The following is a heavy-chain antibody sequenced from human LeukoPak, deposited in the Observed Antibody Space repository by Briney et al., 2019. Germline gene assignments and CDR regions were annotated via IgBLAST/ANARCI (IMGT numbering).Heavy chain of an antibody. J-gene: IGHJ4*02. D-gene: IGHD3-22*01. Sequence: GGSLRLSCAASGFTFDDYGMSWVRQAPGKGLEWVSRINTDGSSTSYADSVKGRFTISRDDSKNTLYLQMNSLRAEDTAVYYCARDPHSSGYYSRLDYWGQGTLVTVSS. CDR2: INTDGSST. CDR1: GFTFDDYG. V-gene: IGHV3-74*01. CDR3: ARDPHSSGYYSRLDY.